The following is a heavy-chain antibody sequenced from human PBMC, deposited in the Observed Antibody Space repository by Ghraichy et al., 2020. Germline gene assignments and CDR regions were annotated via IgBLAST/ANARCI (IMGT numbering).Heavy chain of an antibody. CDR3: ASGGIELWSIF. V-gene: IGHV4-59*01. CDR2: IYYSGSA. Sequence: SETLSLTCTVSAGSISSYYWSWIRQSPGKGLEWIGYIYYSGSANYNPSLKSRVTISVDTSKNQFSLKLSSVTAADTAVYYCASGGIELWSIFWGQGTLVTVSS. D-gene: IGHD5-18*01. CDR1: AGSISSYY. J-gene: IGHJ4*02.